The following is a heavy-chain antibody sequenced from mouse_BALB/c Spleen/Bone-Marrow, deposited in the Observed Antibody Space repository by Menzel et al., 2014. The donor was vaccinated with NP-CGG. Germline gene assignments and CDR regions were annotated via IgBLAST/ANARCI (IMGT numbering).Heavy chain of an antibody. Sequence: VQLQQSGAELVKPGASVKLSCTASGFNIKDTYMHWVKQRPEQGLEWIGRIDPANGNTKYDPKFQGKATITADTSPNTAYLQLSSLTSEDTAVYYCAGGWLPSYAMDYWGQGTSVTVSS. CDR2: IDPANGNT. J-gene: IGHJ4*01. V-gene: IGHV14-3*02. D-gene: IGHD2-2*01. CDR1: GFNIKDTY. CDR3: AGGWLPSYAMDY.